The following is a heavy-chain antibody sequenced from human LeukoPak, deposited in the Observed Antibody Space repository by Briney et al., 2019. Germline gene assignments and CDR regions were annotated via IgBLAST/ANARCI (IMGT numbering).Heavy chain of an antibody. J-gene: IGHJ4*02. CDR3: ARGEGYCSGGSCLVDY. CDR2: ISTYNGNT. CDR1: GYTFTTYS. D-gene: IGHD2-15*01. Sequence: ASVEVSCKASGYTFTTYSISWVRQAPGQGLEWMGWISTYNGNTKYPQKLQDRVIMTTDTSTSTAYMELSSLRSEDTAVYYCARGEGYCSGGSCLVDYWGQGTLVTVSS. V-gene: IGHV1-18*01.